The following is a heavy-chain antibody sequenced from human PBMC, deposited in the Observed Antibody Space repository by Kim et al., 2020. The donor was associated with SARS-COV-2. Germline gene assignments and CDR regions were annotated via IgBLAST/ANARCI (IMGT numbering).Heavy chain of an antibody. Sequence: GGSLRLSCAASGFTFSSYEMNWVRQAPGKGLEWVSYIIGSGTTIYYADSVRGRFTISRDNDKNPLYLQMNSLRAEDTAVYYCARGPNYSPFDYWGQGTLVTVSS. D-gene: IGHD4-4*01. CDR3: ARGPNYSPFDY. CDR1: GFTFSSYE. V-gene: IGHV3-48*03. CDR2: IIGSGTTI. J-gene: IGHJ4*02.